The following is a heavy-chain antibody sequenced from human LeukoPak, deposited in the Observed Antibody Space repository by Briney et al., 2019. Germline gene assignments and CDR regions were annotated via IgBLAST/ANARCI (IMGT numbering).Heavy chain of an antibody. V-gene: IGHV5-51*01. D-gene: IGHD6-6*01. CDR3: PRREAAREFDY. CDR1: GDRFTSYW. Sequence: GESLKISCNGSGDRFTSYWIGWVRQMPGKGLEWMEIIYFGASATTHSPSFQRPVTISAEKSISTAYLQWSSLKASDTAMYYCPRREAAREFDYWGQGTLVTVSS. J-gene: IGHJ4*02. CDR2: IYFGASAT.